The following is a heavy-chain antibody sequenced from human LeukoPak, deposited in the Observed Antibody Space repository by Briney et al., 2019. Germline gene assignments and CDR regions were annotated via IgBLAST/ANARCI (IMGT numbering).Heavy chain of an antibody. J-gene: IGHJ4*02. Sequence: GASVKVSCKASGYTFTSCAMHWVRQAPGQRLEWMGWINAGNGNTKYSQKFQGRVTITRDTSASTAYMELSSLRSEDTAVYYCAREGYYDSSGYYPTEIGYWGQGTLVTVSS. D-gene: IGHD3-22*01. CDR1: GYTFTSCA. V-gene: IGHV1-3*01. CDR3: AREGYYDSSGYYPTEIGY. CDR2: INAGNGNT.